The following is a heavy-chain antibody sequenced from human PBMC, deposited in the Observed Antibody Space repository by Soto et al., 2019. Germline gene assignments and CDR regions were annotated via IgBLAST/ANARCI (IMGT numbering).Heavy chain of an antibody. V-gene: IGHV4-31*03. Sequence: SETLCLTCTVSGGSLSSGGYYWSWIRQHPGKGLEWIGYIYYSGSTYYNPSLKSRVTISVDTSKNQFSLKLSSVTAADTAVYYCAGGGAITNTIDYWRQGTLVPVSS. J-gene: IGHJ4*02. D-gene: IGHD5-12*01. CDR3: AGGGAITNTIDY. CDR1: GGSLSSGGYY. CDR2: IYYSGST.